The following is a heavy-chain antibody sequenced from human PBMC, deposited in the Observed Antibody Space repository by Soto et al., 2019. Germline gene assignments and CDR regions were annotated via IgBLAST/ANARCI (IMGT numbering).Heavy chain of an antibody. CDR1: GGSFSGYY. Sequence: PSETLSLTCAVYGGSFSGYYWTWIRQPPGTGLEWIGEINHSGSTNYNPSLKSRVTISVDTSKNQFSLKLSSVTAADTAVYYCARLGSGSYYGYYYYYGMDVWGQGTTVTVSS. V-gene: IGHV4-34*01. D-gene: IGHD3-10*01. CDR2: INHSGST. J-gene: IGHJ6*02. CDR3: ARLGSGSYYGYYYYYGMDV.